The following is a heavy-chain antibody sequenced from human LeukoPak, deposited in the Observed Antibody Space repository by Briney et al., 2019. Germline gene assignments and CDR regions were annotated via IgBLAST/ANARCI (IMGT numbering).Heavy chain of an antibody. J-gene: IGHJ4*02. CDR1: GMTLSNFW. CDR2: INVDGSTT. CDR3: ARPYCSGVTCYSPPDY. V-gene: IGHV3-74*01. D-gene: IGHD2-15*01. Sequence: GGSLRLSCAASGMTLSNFWVHWVRQAPGKGLVWVSRINVDGSTTDYADSVKGRFTISRDNTKNTVYLQMNSLRAEDTAVYYCARPYCSGVTCYSPPDYWGQGTLVTVSS.